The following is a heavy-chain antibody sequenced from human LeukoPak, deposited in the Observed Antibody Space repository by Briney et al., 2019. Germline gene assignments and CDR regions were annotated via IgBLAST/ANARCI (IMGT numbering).Heavy chain of an antibody. CDR3: AKDVGSYDSSGYYSGAFDI. D-gene: IGHD3-22*01. Sequence: GGSLRLSCAASGFTFSSYGMSWVRQAPGKGLEWVSAISGSGGSTYYADSVKGRFTISRDNSKNTLYLQMNSLRAEDTAVYYCAKDVGSYDSSGYYSGAFDIWGQGTTVTVSS. V-gene: IGHV3-23*01. J-gene: IGHJ3*02. CDR2: ISGSGGST. CDR1: GFTFSSYG.